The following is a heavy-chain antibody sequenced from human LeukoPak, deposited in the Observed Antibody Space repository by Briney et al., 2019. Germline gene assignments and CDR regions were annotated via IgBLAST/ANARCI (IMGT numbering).Heavy chain of an antibody. V-gene: IGHV3-30-3*01. CDR2: ISYDGSNK. J-gene: IGHJ4*02. CDR3: ARAPRQQQLVPHFDY. D-gene: IGHD6-13*01. Sequence: GGSLRLSCAASGFTFSSYAMHWVRQAPGKGLEWVAVISYDGSNKYYADSVKGRFTISRDNSKNTLYLQMNSLRAEDTAVYYCARAPRQQQLVPHFDYWGQGTLVTVSS. CDR1: GFTFSSYA.